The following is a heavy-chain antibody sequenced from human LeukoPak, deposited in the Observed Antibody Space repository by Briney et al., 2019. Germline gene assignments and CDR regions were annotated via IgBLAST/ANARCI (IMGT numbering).Heavy chain of an antibody. CDR1: GGSISSYY. CDR2: IYYSGST. CDR3: ATQSRGDPWGAFDI. Sequence: SETLSLTCTVSGGSISSYYWCWIRQPPGKGLEWIGYIYYSGSTNYNPSLKSRVTISVDTSKNQFSLKLSSVTAADTAVYYCATQSRGDPWGAFDIWGQGTMVTVSS. D-gene: IGHD7-27*01. J-gene: IGHJ3*02. V-gene: IGHV4-59*01.